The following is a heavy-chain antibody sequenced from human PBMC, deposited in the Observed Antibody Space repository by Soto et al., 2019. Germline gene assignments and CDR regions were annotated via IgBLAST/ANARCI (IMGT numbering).Heavy chain of an antibody. CDR2: ISGSGGST. CDR1: GFTFSSYA. D-gene: IGHD3-10*01. V-gene: IGHV3-23*01. J-gene: IGHJ4*02. CDR3: AKDVADPTIMVRGVFIVGPLHYFDY. Sequence: PGGSLRLSCAASGFTFSSYAMSWVRQAPGKGLEWVSAISGSGGSTYYADSVKGRFTISRDNSKNTLYLQMNSLRAEDTAVYYCAKDVADPTIMVRGVFIVGPLHYFDYWGQGTLVTVSS.